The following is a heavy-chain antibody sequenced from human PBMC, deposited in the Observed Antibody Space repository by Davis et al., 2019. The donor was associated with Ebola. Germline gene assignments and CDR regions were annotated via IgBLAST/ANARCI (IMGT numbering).Heavy chain of an antibody. V-gene: IGHV3-48*01. Sequence: GGSLRLSCAASGFTFSSYSMNWVRQAPGKGLEWVSYISSSSSTIYYADSVKCRFTISRDKAKNSLYLQMNSLIAEDTAVNYCAKSARMDVWGQGTTVTVSS. CDR2: ISSSSSTI. CDR3: AKSARMDV. J-gene: IGHJ6*02. CDR1: GFTFSSYS.